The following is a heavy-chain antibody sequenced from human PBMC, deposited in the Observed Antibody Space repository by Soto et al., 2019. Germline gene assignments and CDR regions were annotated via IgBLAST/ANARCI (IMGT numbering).Heavy chain of an antibody. D-gene: IGHD3-10*01. J-gene: IGHJ4*02. CDR2: IYYSGST. V-gene: IGHV4-61*01. CDR3: AILWFGEFVD. Sequence: QLQLQESGPGLVKPSETLSLTCTVSGGSVSSGSYYWSWIRQPPGKGLEWIGYIYYSGSTNYNPSLKSRVTISVDTSKNQFSLKLSSVTAADTAVYYCAILWFGEFVDWGQGTLVTVSS. CDR1: GGSVSSGSYY.